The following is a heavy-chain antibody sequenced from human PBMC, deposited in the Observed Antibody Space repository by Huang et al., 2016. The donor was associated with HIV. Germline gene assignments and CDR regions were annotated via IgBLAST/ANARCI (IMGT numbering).Heavy chain of an antibody. CDR2: RSNDGRNN. D-gene: IGHD5-18*01. Sequence: QVQLVESGGGVVQPGRSLRLSCAASGFPFNNHAMHWVRQAPGKGLDWVAVRSNDGRNNYYADYVKGRFTISRDSSKSTLFLNMTSLRTEDTAVYYCARAKDTWDAYDIWGQGTMVIVSS. CDR3: ARAKDTWDAYDI. CDR1: GFPFNNHA. J-gene: IGHJ3*02. V-gene: IGHV3-30*04.